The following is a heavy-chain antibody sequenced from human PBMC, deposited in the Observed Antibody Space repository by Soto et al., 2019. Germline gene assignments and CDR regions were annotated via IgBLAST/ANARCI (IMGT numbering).Heavy chain of an antibody. J-gene: IGHJ4*02. D-gene: IGHD1-26*01. Sequence: QITLKESGPTLVKPTQTLTLTCTFSGFSLSTSGVGVGWIRQPPGKALEWLALIYWDDDKRYSPSLKSSLTISKDPSKNQVVLTMTNIDPVDTATYYCAQTRGLGCFDSWGQGTLVTVSS. V-gene: IGHV2-5*02. CDR1: GFSLSTSGVG. CDR3: AQTRGLGCFDS. CDR2: IYWDDDK.